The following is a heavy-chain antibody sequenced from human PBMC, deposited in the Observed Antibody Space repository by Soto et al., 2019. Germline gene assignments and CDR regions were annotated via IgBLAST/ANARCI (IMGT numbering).Heavy chain of an antibody. D-gene: IGHD3-10*01. Sequence: ASVKVSCKASGYTFTSYGISWVRQAPGQGLEWMGWISAYNGNTNYAQKLQGRVTMTTDTSTSTAYMELRSLRSDDTAVYYCARDHGGSHIKTSSIWFGELSRTLDYWGQGTLVTVSS. CDR2: ISAYNGNT. J-gene: IGHJ4*02. V-gene: IGHV1-18*01. CDR1: GYTFTSYG. CDR3: ARDHGGSHIKTSSIWFGELSRTLDY.